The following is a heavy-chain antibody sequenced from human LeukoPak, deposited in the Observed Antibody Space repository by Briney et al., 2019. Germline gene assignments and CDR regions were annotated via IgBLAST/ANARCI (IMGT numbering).Heavy chain of an antibody. J-gene: IGHJ4*02. CDR2: VYYSGST. V-gene: IGHV4-61*01. Sequence: SETLSLTCTVSGDPISSYSDYTNYKWTWIRQPSGKGLEWIGYVYYSGSTNYNPSLKSRVTISVDTSKNQFSLKLTSVTAADTAVYYCAREYSGFDYWGQGTLVTVSS. CDR1: GDPISSYSDY. CDR3: AREYSGFDY. D-gene: IGHD5-12*01.